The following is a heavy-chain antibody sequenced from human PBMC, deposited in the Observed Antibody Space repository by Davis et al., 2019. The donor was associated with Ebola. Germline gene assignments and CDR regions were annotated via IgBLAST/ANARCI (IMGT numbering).Heavy chain of an antibody. V-gene: IGHV1-18*01. D-gene: IGHD3-3*01. Sequence: ASVKVSCKASGFTFTSYSITWVRQAPGHGLEWMGWISAYNGNRNYAQKLQDRVTMTTDTSTRTAYMELRSLKSDDTAVYYCARVSIVGVVTDLWGQGTRVTVS. CDR3: ARVSIVGVVTDL. CDR2: ISAYNGNR. CDR1: GFTFTSYS. J-gene: IGHJ4*02.